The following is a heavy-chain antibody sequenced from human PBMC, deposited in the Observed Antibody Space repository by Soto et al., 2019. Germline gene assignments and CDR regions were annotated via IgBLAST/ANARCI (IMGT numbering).Heavy chain of an antibody. CDR1: GLSLSTSGEG. CDR3: AHSLSYCTNGVSYFDY. Sequence: SGPRLVNPTQTLTLTCTFSGLSLSTSGEGVGWIRQPPGKALEWLALIYWDDDKRYSPSLMSRLTISKDTSKNQVVLTMTNMDPVDSATFYCAHSLSYCTNGVSYFDYWGQGTLVTVSS. J-gene: IGHJ4*02. D-gene: IGHD2-8*01. CDR2: IYWDDDK. V-gene: IGHV2-5*02.